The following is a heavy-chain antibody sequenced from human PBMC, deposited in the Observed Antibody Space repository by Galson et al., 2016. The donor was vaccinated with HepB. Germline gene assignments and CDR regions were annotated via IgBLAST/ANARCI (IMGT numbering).Heavy chain of an antibody. D-gene: IGHD1-26*01. Sequence: SLRLSCAASGFTFSSYSMNWVRQAPGKGLEWVAAISYDEARKESAGSVKARFTISRDNSKNTVHLQMSSLRPEDTAVYYCVSGIVGTANRDYWGQGTLVTVSS. CDR2: ISYDEARK. J-gene: IGHJ4*02. CDR1: GFTFSSYS. V-gene: IGHV3-30*03. CDR3: VSGIVGTANRDY.